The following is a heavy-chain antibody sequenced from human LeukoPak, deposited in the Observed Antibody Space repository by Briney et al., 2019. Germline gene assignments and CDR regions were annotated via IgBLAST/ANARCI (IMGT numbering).Heavy chain of an antibody. V-gene: IGHV1-18*01. J-gene: IGHJ4*02. Sequence: KFKGRLTMTADTSTSTAYMELTSLRSDDTAVYFCARGGGPPSYFDYWGQGTLVTVSS. D-gene: IGHD3-16*01. CDR3: ARGGGPPSYFDY.